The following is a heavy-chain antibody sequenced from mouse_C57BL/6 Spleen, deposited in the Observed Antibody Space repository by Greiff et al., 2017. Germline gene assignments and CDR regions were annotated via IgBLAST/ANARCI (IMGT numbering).Heavy chain of an antibody. J-gene: IGHJ2*01. CDR2: INPSSGYT. D-gene: IGHD4-1*02. CDR1: GYTFTSYT. Sequence: QVQLQQSGAELARPGASVKMSCKASGYTFTSYTMHWVKQRPGQGLEWIGYINPSSGYTKYNQKFKDKATLTADKSSSTAYMQLSSLTSEDSADYYCARDTQLGYFDYWGQGTTLTVSS. CDR3: ARDTQLGYFDY. V-gene: IGHV1-4*01.